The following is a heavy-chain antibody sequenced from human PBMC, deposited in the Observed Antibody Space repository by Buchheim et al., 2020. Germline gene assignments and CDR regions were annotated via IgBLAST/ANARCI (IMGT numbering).Heavy chain of an antibody. CDR3: ARGFITMVRGVIIPYYYYGMDV. D-gene: IGHD3-10*01. Sequence: QVQLVESGGGVVQPGRSLRLSCAASGFTFSSYGMHWVRQAPGKGLEWVAVISYDGSNKYYADSVKGRFTISRDNSKNTLYLQMNSLRAEDTAVYYCARGFITMVRGVIIPYYYYGMDVWGQGTT. CDR1: GFTFSSYG. J-gene: IGHJ6*02. V-gene: IGHV3-30*03. CDR2: ISYDGSNK.